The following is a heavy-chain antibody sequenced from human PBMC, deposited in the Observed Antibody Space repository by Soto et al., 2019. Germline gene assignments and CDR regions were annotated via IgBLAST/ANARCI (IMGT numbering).Heavy chain of an antibody. D-gene: IGHD6-13*01. CDR1: GFTFSSYS. V-gene: IGHV3-21*01. Sequence: GGSLRLSCAASGFTFSSYSMNWVRQAPGKGLEWVSSISSSSSYIYYADSVKGRFTISRDNAKNSLYLQMISLRAEDTAVYYCAYSSLRIEYFQHWGQGTLVTVSS. CDR2: ISSSSSYI. J-gene: IGHJ1*01. CDR3: AYSSLRIEYFQH.